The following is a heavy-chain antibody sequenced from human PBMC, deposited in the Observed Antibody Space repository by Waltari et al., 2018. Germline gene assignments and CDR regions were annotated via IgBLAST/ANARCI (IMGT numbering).Heavy chain of an antibody. D-gene: IGHD1-20*01. CDR3: AKGGITGSHYFEY. CDR1: RFTLNNSA. V-gene: IGHV3-23*04. J-gene: IGHJ4*02. CDR2: IGGGGTT. Sequence: EVQLVESGGGLVQPGGSLRLSCAASRFTLNNSAMRWVRPAPGKGLEWVSTIGGGGTTYFADSVKGRFTISRDNSRNTVYLQMNSLRAEDTAVYYCAKGGITGSHYFEYWGQGTLVAVSS.